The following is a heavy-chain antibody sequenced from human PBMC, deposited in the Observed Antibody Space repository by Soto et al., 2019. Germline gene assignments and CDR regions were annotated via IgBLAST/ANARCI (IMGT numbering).Heavy chain of an antibody. Sequence: GGSLRLSCAASRFTFSSYAMHWVRQAPGKGLEWVAVISYDGSNKYYADSVKGRFTISRDNSKNTLYLQMNSLRAEDTAVYYCARASSIRLGELSLPWFDPWGQGTLVTVSS. CDR3: ARASSIRLGELSLPWFDP. V-gene: IGHV3-30-3*01. CDR1: RFTFSSYA. J-gene: IGHJ5*02. CDR2: ISYDGSNK. D-gene: IGHD3-16*02.